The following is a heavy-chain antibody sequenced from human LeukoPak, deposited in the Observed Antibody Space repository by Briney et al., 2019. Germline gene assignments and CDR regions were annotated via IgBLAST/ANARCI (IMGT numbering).Heavy chain of an antibody. Sequence: GGSLRLSCVPSGFTFTINWMTSVRQAPGKGREWVAHIKREGSEEYYVDSVKGRFTISTDNTKKSLYMRMNRLRAQSTPLYYSTRAGLAAAGDYWGQGTLVSVSS. J-gene: IGHJ4*02. D-gene: IGHD6-13*01. CDR2: IKREGSEE. V-gene: IGHV3-7*04. CDR1: GFTFTINW. CDR3: TRAGLAAAGDY.